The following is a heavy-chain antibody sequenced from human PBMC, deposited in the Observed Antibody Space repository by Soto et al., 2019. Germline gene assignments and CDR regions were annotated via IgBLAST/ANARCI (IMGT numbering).Heavy chain of an antibody. D-gene: IGHD6-25*01. V-gene: IGHV4-39*01. Sequence: QLQLQESGPGLVKPSETLSLTCTVSRGSISSGTNYWAWIRQPPGKGLEWIENIYYSGSTFYNPSLKSRVTISLDTSQNQFSLKLRSVTAADTAVYYCAGNEAGWYFDSWGQGTLVTVSS. J-gene: IGHJ4*02. CDR3: AGNEAGWYFDS. CDR1: RGSISSGTNY. CDR2: IYYSGST.